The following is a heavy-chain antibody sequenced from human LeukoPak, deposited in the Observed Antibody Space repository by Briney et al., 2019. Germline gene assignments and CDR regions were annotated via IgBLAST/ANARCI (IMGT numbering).Heavy chain of an antibody. V-gene: IGHV1-8*01. CDR1: GYTFTSYD. J-gene: IGHJ6*02. D-gene: IGHD1-26*01. CDR2: MNPNSGNT. CDR3: ARDGSGSWSYYYYYGMDV. Sequence: GASVKVSCKASGYTFTSYDINWLRQATGQELEWMGWMNPNSGNTGYAQKFQGRVTMTRNTSISTAYMELSSLRSEDTAVYYCARDGSGSWSYYYYYGMDVWGQGTTVTVSS.